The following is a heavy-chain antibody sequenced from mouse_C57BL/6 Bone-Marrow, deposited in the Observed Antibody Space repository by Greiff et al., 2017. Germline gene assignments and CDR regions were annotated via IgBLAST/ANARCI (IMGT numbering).Heavy chain of an antibody. V-gene: IGHV14-4*01. CDR2: IDPENGDT. D-gene: IGHD2-12*01. Sequence: VQLQQSGAELVRPGASVKLSCTASGFNIKDDYMHWVKQRPEQGLEWIGWIDPENGDTEYASKFQGKATITADTSSNTAYRQLSSLTSEDTAVYYCTTRLYDGGYFDYWGQGTTLTVSS. CDR1: GFNIKDDY. CDR3: TTRLYDGGYFDY. J-gene: IGHJ2*01.